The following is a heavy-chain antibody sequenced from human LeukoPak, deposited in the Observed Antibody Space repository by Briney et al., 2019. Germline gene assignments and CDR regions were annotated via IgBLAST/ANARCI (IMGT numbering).Heavy chain of an antibody. V-gene: IGHV4-59*12. CDR1: GASISSFH. D-gene: IGHD3-10*01. J-gene: IGHJ4*02. CDR3: ASGRGGD. CDR2: IYYSGTT. Sequence: PSETLSLTCTVSGASISSFHWSWIRQSPGKGLEWIGNIYYSGTTNYNPSLKSRVTISVGTSKNQFSLKLSSVTAADTAVYYCASGRGGDWGQGTLVTVSS.